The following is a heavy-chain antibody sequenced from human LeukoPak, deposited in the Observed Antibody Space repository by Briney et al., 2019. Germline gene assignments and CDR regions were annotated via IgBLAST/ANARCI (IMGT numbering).Heavy chain of an antibody. J-gene: IGHJ6*03. CDR1: GDSVSSNSVA. Sequence: SQTLSLTCAISGDSVSSNSVAWNWIRQSPSRGLEWLGRTYYRSKWYNDYAVSVKSRITINPDTSKNRFSLQLNSVTPEDTAVYYCARDPIAVAVDPNYYSYYMAVWGNGTTVTVSS. CDR2: TYYRSKWYN. V-gene: IGHV6-1*01. CDR3: ARDPIAVAVDPNYYSYYMAV. D-gene: IGHD6-19*01.